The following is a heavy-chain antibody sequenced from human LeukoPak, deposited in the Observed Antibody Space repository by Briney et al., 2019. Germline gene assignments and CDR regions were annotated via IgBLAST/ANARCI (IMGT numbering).Heavy chain of an antibody. CDR2: IYTSGTI. J-gene: IGHJ4*02. CDR3: ARGFRGDNFDY. D-gene: IGHD7-27*01. V-gene: IGHV4-4*07. CDR1: GGSISSYY. Sequence: PSETLSLTCTVSGGSISSYYWSWIRQPAGTALEWIGRIYTSGTITYNPSLKSRVTMSVDTSKNQFSLKLSSVTAADTAVYFCARGFRGDNFDYWGQGTLVTVSS.